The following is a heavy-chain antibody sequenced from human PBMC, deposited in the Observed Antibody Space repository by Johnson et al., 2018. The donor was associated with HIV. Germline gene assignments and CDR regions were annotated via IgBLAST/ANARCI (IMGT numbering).Heavy chain of an antibody. V-gene: IGHV3-30*02. CDR3: VKVGGGWYDPHGACDI. CDR1: GFTVSSNY. J-gene: IGHJ3*02. CDR2: IWSDGNNT. D-gene: IGHD6-19*01. Sequence: VQLVESGGNLVQPGGSLRLSCAASGFTVSSNYMTWVRQAPGKGLEWVAVIWSDGNNTYYADSVKGRFTISRDNSKNTLYLQMNRRRVEDTAVYYCVKVGGGWYDPHGACDIWGQGTMVAVSS.